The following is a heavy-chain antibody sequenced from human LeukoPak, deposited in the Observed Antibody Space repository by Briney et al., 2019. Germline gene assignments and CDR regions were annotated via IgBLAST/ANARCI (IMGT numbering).Heavy chain of an antibody. V-gene: IGHV3-30-3*01. CDR2: ISYDGSDK. D-gene: IGHD1-1*01. Sequence: GGSLRLSCAASGFTFSSYAMHWVRQAPGKGLEWVAVISYDGSDKYYADSVKGRFTISRDNSKNTLYLQMNSLRAEDTAVYYCARPGGTVWNEGHFQYWGQGTLVIVSS. CDR3: ARPGGTVWNEGHFQY. J-gene: IGHJ1*01. CDR1: GFTFSSYA.